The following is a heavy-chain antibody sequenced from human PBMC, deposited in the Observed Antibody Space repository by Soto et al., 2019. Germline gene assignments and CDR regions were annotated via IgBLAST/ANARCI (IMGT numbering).Heavy chain of an antibody. Sequence: QVQLVQSGAEVKKPGSSVKVSCKASGGTFSSYAIGWVRQAPGQGLEWMGGIIPIFGTANYAQKFQGRVTITADESTSTAYMELSSLISEDTAVYYCAREGYSSSWYWFDPWGQGTMVTVSS. J-gene: IGHJ5*02. CDR1: GGTFSSYA. CDR3: AREGYSSSWYWFDP. D-gene: IGHD6-13*01. V-gene: IGHV1-69*01. CDR2: IIPIFGTA.